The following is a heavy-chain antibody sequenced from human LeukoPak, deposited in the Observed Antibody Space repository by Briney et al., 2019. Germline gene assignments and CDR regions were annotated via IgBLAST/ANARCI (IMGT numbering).Heavy chain of an antibody. D-gene: IGHD3-10*01. CDR2: INHSGST. J-gene: IGHJ5*02. CDR3: ARRRHFHYYGSGSYLSWFDP. Sequence: SETLSLTCAVYGGSFSGYYWSWIRQPPGKGLEWIGEINHSGSTNYNPSLKSRVTISVDTSKNQFSLKLSSVTAADTAVYYCARRRHFHYYGSGSYLSWFDPWGQGTLVTVSS. V-gene: IGHV4-34*01. CDR1: GGSFSGYY.